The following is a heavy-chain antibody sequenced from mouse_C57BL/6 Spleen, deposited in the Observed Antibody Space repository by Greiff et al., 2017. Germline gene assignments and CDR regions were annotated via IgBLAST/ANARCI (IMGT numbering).Heavy chain of an antibody. CDR3: ARPNYNGSSYDYYAMDY. J-gene: IGHJ4*01. D-gene: IGHD1-1*01. CDR2: IYPGDGDT. Sequence: QVQLKESGPELVKPGASVKISCKASGYAFSSSWMNWVKQRPGKGLEWIGRIYPGDGDTNYNGKFKGKATLSADKSSSTAYMQLSSLTSELSAVYFCARPNYNGSSYDYYAMDYWGQGTSVTVSS. CDR1: GYAFSSSW. V-gene: IGHV1-82*01.